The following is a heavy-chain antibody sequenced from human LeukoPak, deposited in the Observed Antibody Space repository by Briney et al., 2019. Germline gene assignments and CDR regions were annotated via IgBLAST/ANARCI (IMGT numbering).Heavy chain of an antibody. CDR3: ARGLGAVRIALAGTFGY. CDR2: IYASGST. Sequence: SETLSLTCTVSDGSINSYFWSWIRQPAGKGLEYIGRIYASGSTNYNPSLKSRVTISVDTSKNQFSLKLSSVTAADTAVYYCARGLGAVRIALAGTFGYWGQGTLVTVSS. J-gene: IGHJ4*02. D-gene: IGHD6-19*01. CDR1: DGSINSYF. V-gene: IGHV4-4*07.